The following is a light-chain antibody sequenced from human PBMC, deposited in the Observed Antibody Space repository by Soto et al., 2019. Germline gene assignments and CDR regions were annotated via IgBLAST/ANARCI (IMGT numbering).Light chain of an antibody. CDR2: GAS. J-gene: IGKJ4*01. CDR1: QSVSSIS. CDR3: LQYGSSPLT. Sequence: EIVLTQSPGTLSLSPGERATLSCRASQSVSSISLAWYQQKPGQAPRLLIYGASSRATAIPDRFSGSGSGTDFSLTISRLAPEDFAVYFCLQYGSSPLTFGGGTKVEIK. V-gene: IGKV3-20*01.